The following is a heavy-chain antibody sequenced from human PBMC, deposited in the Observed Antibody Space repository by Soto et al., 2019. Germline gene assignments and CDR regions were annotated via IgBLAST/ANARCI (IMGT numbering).Heavy chain of an antibody. CDR2: IIPMLGMS. D-gene: IGHD3-10*01. CDR3: ATNYVSGSEHFDQ. V-gene: IGHV1-69*02. J-gene: IGHJ4*02. CDR1: GDTFNFYT. Sequence: QVQLVQSGAEVKKPGSSVRVSCTASGDTFNFYTINWVRQAPEQGLQWMGRIIPMLGMSNYAQKFQGRVTMIADKSTSTVYMDLSRRKSEDTALYYCATNYVSGSEHFDQWGQGTLVTVSS.